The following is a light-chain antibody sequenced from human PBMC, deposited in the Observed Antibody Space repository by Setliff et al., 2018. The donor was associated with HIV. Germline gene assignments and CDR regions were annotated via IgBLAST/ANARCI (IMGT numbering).Light chain of an antibody. V-gene: IGLV2-11*01. CDR3: CSYAGTYTWV. Sequence: QSALTQPRSVSGSPGQSVTISCTGTSNDAGGYNYVSWYQQYPGKAPKVILYDVTKRPSGIPDRFSGSRSDNTASLTISGLQAEDEADYYCCSYAGTYTWVFGGGT. CDR1: SNDAGGYNY. J-gene: IGLJ3*02. CDR2: DVT.